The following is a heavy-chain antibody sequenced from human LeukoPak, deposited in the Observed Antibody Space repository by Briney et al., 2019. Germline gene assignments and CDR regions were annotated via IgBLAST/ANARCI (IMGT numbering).Heavy chain of an antibody. CDR1: GYTFTSYG. D-gene: IGHD2-2*02. V-gene: IGHV1-18*01. CDR3: ARDGGVCSSTSCYIYYYYYGMDV. J-gene: IGHJ6*02. Sequence: ASVKVSCKASGYTFTSYGISWVRQAPGQGLEWMGWISAYNGNTNYAQKLQGRVTMTTDTSTSTAYMELRSLRSDDTAVYYCARDGGVCSSTSCYIYYYYYGMDVWGQGTTVTVSS. CDR2: ISAYNGNT.